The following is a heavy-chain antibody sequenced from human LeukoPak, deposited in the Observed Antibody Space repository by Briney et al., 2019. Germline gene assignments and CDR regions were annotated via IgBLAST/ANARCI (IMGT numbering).Heavy chain of an antibody. CDR2: ISSGGTT. Sequence: PGGSLRLSCAPSGFTASSYAMSWVRQAPGAGLEWVSAISSGGTTYYADSVKGRFAISRDDSKNTLYLQMNSLRAEDTAVYYCAKDWASGNYFDYWGQGTLVTVSS. J-gene: IGHJ4*02. V-gene: IGHV3-23*01. CDR3: AKDWASGNYFDY. D-gene: IGHD1-14*01. CDR1: GFTASSYA.